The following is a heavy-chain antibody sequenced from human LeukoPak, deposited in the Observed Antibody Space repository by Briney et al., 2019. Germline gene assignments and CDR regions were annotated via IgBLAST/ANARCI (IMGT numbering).Heavy chain of an antibody. CDR3: ARVPGGGRFLEWLGFDY. CDR1: GGSISSGDDY. D-gene: IGHD3-3*01. V-gene: IGHV4-30-4*08. J-gene: IGHJ4*02. CDR2: IYYSGST. Sequence: SQTLSLTCTVSGGSISSGDDYWSWIRQPPGKGLEWIGYIYYSGSTYYNPSLKSRVTISVDTSKNQFSLKLSSVTAADTAVYYCARVPGGGRFLEWLGFDYWGQGTLVTVSS.